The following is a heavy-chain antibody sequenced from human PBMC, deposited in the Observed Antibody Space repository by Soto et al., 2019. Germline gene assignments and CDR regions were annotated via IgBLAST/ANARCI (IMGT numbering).Heavy chain of an antibody. Sequence: GGSLRLSCAASGFTFSNAWMNWVRQAPGKGLEWVGRIKSKTDGGTTDYAAPVKGRFTISRDDSKNTLYLQMNSLKTEDTAVYYCTTDMDGSGSYYNRFKSRNYYYGMDVWGQGTTVTVSS. V-gene: IGHV3-15*07. D-gene: IGHD3-10*01. J-gene: IGHJ6*02. CDR1: GFTFSNAW. CDR2: IKSKTDGGTT. CDR3: TTDMDGSGSYYNRFKSRNYYYGMDV.